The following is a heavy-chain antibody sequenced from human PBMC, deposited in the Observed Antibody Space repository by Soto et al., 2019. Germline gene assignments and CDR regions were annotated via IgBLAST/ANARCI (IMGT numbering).Heavy chain of an antibody. D-gene: IGHD6-6*01. V-gene: IGHV4-31*03. CDR1: GGSISSDANF. CDR2: ISYTGRT. Sequence: SETLSLTCTVSGGSISSDANFWSWIRQLPGRGLEWTGYISYTGRTCYTPSLNSRLTISLDTSKNLFSLRLSAVTAADTAVYFCARGSFSSSSSWFDPWGQGTLVTVSS. CDR3: ARGSFSSSSSWFDP. J-gene: IGHJ5*02.